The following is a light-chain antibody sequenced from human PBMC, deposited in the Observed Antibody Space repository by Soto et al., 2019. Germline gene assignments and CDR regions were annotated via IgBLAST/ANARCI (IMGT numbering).Light chain of an antibody. CDR3: GTWDSSLSAYV. CDR1: SSNIGNNY. Sequence: QSVLTPPPSVSAAPGQKVTISCSGSSSNIGNNYVSWYQQLPGTAPKLLIYDNNKRPSGIPDRFSGSKSGTSATLGITGLQTGDEADYYCGTWDSSLSAYVFGTRTKVTVL. J-gene: IGLJ1*01. V-gene: IGLV1-51*01. CDR2: DNN.